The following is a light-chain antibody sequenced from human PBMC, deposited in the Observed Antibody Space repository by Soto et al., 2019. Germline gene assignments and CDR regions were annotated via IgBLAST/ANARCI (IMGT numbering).Light chain of an antibody. CDR2: GAS. J-gene: IGKJ1*01. CDR1: QTISSRY. Sequence: DIVMTQSPDSLAVSLGERATLSCRASQTISSRYLAWYQQKPGQAPRLLIYGASTRATGIPARFSGSGSGTEFTLTISSLQSEDFAVYYCQQYNNWPPWTFGQGTKVDIK. CDR3: QQYNNWPPWT. V-gene: IGKV3-15*01.